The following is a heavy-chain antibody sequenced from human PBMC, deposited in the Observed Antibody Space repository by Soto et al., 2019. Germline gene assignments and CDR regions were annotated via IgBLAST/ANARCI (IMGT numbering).Heavy chain of an antibody. CDR3: AKSNWFDP. J-gene: IGHJ5*02. CDR2: IDSDGSST. V-gene: IGHV3-74*01. Sequence: GGSLRLSCAASGFTFSDYWMNWVRQAPGKGLVWVSRIDSDGSSTSYADSVKGRFTISRDNAKNTLYLQMNSLRAEDTAAYYCAKSNWFDPWGQGSLVTVPS. CDR1: GFTFSDYW.